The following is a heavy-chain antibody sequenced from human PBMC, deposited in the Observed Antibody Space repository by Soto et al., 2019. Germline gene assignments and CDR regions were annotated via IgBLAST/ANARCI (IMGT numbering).Heavy chain of an antibody. CDR3: ARYHGDYYYYYGMDV. V-gene: IGHV1-18*01. Sequence: QVQLVQSGAEVKKPGASVKVSCKASGYTFTSYGISWVRQAPGQGLEWMGWISAYNGNTNYAQKLQGRVTMTTDTSTSTAYMELRSLRSDDTAVYFCARYHGDYYYYYGMDVWGQGTTVTVSS. J-gene: IGHJ6*02. CDR1: GYTFTSYG. CDR2: ISAYNGNT. D-gene: IGHD4-17*01.